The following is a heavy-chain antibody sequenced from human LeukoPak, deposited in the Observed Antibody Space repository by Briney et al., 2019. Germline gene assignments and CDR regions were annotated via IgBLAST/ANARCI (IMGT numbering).Heavy chain of an antibody. V-gene: IGHV1-69*04. CDR2: IIPILGIA. Sequence: GASVKVSCKASGYTFTSYGISWVRQAPGQGLEWMGRIIPILGIANYAQKFQGRVTITADKSTSTAYMELSSLRSEDTAAYYCARSSGVYTSGWYEGTEAFDMWGQGTMVTVSS. CDR1: GYTFTSYG. CDR3: ARSSGVYTSGWYEGTEAFDM. J-gene: IGHJ3*02. D-gene: IGHD6-19*01.